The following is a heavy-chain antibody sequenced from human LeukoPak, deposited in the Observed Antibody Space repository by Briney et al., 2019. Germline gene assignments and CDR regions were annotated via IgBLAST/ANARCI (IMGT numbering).Heavy chain of an antibody. CDR3: ARSPFHAHTKFTIFGQPFDY. D-gene: IGHD3-3*01. Sequence: PSQTLSLTCTVSGGSISSGSYYWSWIRQPAGKGLEWIGRIYTSGSTNYNPSLKSRVTISADTSKNQFSLKLSSVTAADTAVYYCARSPFHAHTKFTIFGQPFDYWGQGTLVTVSS. CDR1: GGSISSGSYY. CDR2: IYTSGST. J-gene: IGHJ4*02. V-gene: IGHV4-61*02.